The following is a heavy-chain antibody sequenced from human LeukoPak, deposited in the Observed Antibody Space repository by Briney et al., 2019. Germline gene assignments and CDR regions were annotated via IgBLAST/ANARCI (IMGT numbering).Heavy chain of an antibody. CDR3: ARAAAGNWFDP. D-gene: IGHD6-13*01. V-gene: IGHV3-21*01. CDR2: ISSSSSYI. CDR1: GFTFSSYS. J-gene: IGHJ5*02. Sequence: GGSLRLSCAASGFTFSSYSMNWVRQAPGKGLEWVSSISSSSSYIYYADSVKGRFTISRDNAKNSLYLQMNSLRAEDTAVYYCARAAAGNWFDPWGQGTLVTVSS.